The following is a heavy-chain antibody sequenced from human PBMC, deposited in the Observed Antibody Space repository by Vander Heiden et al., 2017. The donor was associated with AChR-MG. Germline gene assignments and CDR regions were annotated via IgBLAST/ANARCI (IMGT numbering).Heavy chain of an antibody. J-gene: IGHJ6*02. V-gene: IGHV3-23*01. CDR2: SRGSGGST. D-gene: IGHD3-3*01. CDR1: GFTFSRYS. CDR3: AKETASGYYRADYYYYGMDV. Sequence: EVQLLESGGGLVPPGGSLRLSCAASGFTFSRYSMSGVRQAPGKGLEWVSASRGSGGSTYYADSVKGRFTISRDNSKNTLYLQMNSLRAEDTAVYYCAKETASGYYRADYYYYGMDVWGQGTTVNVSS.